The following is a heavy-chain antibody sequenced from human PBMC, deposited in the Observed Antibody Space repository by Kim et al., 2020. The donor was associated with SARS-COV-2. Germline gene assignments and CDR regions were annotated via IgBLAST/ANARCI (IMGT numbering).Heavy chain of an antibody. D-gene: IGHD1-7*01. V-gene: IGHV3-20*01. J-gene: IGHJ5*02. CDR1: GFTFDDYG. CDR3: ASEHRPNWNYETPHWFDP. CDR2: INWNGGST. Sequence: GGSLRLSCAASGFTFDDYGMSWVRQAPGKGLEWVSGINWNGGSTGYADSVKGRFTISRDNAKNSLYLQMNSLRDEDTALYHCASEHRPNWNYETPHWFDPWGQGTLVTVSS.